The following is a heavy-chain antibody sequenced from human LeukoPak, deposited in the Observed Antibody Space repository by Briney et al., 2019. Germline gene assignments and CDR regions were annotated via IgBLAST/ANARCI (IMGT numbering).Heavy chain of an antibody. V-gene: IGHV4-4*07. CDR3: ARDIGLDYSSSSFASDI. CDR2: IYSGGST. CDR1: GGSFTTHY. D-gene: IGHD6-6*01. J-gene: IGHJ3*02. Sequence: SETLSLTCTVSGGSFTTHYWNWFRQPAGKGLEWIGRIYSGGSTNYKSSLKSRVIMSIDTSKRQLSLKLSSVTAADTAVYYCARDIGLDYSSSSFASDIWGPGTLVIVSS.